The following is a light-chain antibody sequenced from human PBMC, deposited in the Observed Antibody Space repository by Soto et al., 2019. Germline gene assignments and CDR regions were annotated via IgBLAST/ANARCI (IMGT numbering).Light chain of an antibody. Sequence: DIQMTQSPSTLSASVGDRVTITCRASQSISSWLAWYQQKPGKAPKLLIYDASSLESGVPSRFSGSGSGTEFTLTISCLQPDDFATYYCQQYNSYSPWTFGQGTKV. CDR1: QSISSW. CDR3: QQYNSYSPWT. J-gene: IGKJ1*01. CDR2: DAS. V-gene: IGKV1-5*01.